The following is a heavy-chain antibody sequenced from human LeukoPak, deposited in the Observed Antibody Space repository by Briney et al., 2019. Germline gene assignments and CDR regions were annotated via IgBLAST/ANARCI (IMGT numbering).Heavy chain of an antibody. Sequence: GRSLRLSCTASGFTFSSHGFHWVRQAPGKGLEWVTLIWYDGSKKYYRDSVKGRFTISRDDSKNTLYLQMDSLRAEDTAIYYCARDLGNFASGTAYFDSWGQGTVVTVSS. J-gene: IGHJ4*02. V-gene: IGHV3-33*01. CDR1: GFTFSSHG. CDR3: ARDLGNFASGTAYFDS. D-gene: IGHD3-10*01. CDR2: IWYDGSKK.